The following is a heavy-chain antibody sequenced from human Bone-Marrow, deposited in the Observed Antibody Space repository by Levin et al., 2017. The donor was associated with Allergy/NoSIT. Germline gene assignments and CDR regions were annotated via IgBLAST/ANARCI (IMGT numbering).Heavy chain of an antibody. CDR3: ARLALLGKRIYYYYYGMDV. CDR1: GGSFSGYY. J-gene: IGHJ6*02. CDR2: ISHSGST. D-gene: IGHD2-15*01. Sequence: PWGSLRLSCAVYGGSFSGYYWSWIRQSPGKGLEWIGEISHSGSTNYNPSLKSRVTFSVDTSKSQFSLKMSSVTAADTAVYYCARLALLGKRIYYYYYGMDVWGQGTTVTVSS. V-gene: IGHV4-34*01.